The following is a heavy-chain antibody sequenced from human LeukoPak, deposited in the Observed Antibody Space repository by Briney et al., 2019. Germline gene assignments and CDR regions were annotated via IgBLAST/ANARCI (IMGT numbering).Heavy chain of an antibody. D-gene: IGHD6-19*01. Sequence: ASVKVSCKASGYTFTSYDINWVRQATGQGLEWMGWMNPNSGNTGYAQKFQGRVTMTRNTSISTVYMELSSLRSEDTAVYYCARTPGYSSGWLAFDIWGQGTMVTVSS. V-gene: IGHV1-8*01. J-gene: IGHJ3*02. CDR2: MNPNSGNT. CDR1: GYTFTSYD. CDR3: ARTPGYSSGWLAFDI.